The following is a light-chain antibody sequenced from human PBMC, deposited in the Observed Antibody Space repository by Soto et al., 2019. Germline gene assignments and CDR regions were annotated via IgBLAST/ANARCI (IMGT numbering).Light chain of an antibody. J-gene: IGLJ1*01. CDR2: EVT. CDR1: AVGSYNL. Sequence: QSVLPQPASVSGSPGQSITISCTGGAVGSYNLVSWYQQHPGKAPKLMMYEVTKRPPGVSNRCSGSKSGNKTSLTISGLQAEDEADYYCCSSAGSTLHYVFGTGTKLTVL. V-gene: IGLV2-23*02. CDR3: CSSAGSTLHYV.